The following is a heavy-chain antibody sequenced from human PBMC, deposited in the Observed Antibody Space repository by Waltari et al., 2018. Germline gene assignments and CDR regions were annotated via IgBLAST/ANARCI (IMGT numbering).Heavy chain of an antibody. CDR2: INTDETNT. V-gene: IGHV3-74*03. CDR1: GFTFSSHW. J-gene: IGHJ5*02. CDR3: ARDRGTATPLDP. D-gene: IGHD3-10*01. Sequence: EVQVVESGGGLVQPGGSLRLSCVASGFTFSSHWMHWVRQVSGKGLEGVSRINTDETNTAYADAVKGRFTVSRDNAKNTVYLQMTSVRAEDTGIYYCARDRGTATPLDPWGQGTVVTVSS.